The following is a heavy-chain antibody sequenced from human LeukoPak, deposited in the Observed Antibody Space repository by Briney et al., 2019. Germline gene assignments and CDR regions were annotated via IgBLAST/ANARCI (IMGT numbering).Heavy chain of an antibody. D-gene: IGHD1-26*01. CDR3: AFDSGSYYGMDV. CDR1: GFTFSSYS. Sequence: GGSLRLSCAASGFTFSSYSMNWVRQAPGKGLEWVSSISSSSNYIYYADSVKGRFTISRDNAKNSLYLQMNSLRAEDTAVYYCAFDSGSYYGMDVWGQGTTVTVSS. V-gene: IGHV3-21*01. CDR2: ISSSSNYI. J-gene: IGHJ6*02.